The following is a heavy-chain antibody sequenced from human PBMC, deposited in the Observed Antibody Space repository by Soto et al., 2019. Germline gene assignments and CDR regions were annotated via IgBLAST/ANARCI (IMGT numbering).Heavy chain of an antibody. V-gene: IGHV3-30*18. D-gene: IGHD6-19*01. CDR2: ISYDGSNK. Sequence: GSLRLSCAASGFTFSSYGMHWVRQAPGKGLEWVAVISYDGSNKYYADSVKGRFTISRDNSKNTLYLQMNSLRAEDTAVYYCAKEGLEWLSLVGDYWGQGTLVTVSS. CDR3: AKEGLEWLSLVGDY. J-gene: IGHJ4*02. CDR1: GFTFSSYG.